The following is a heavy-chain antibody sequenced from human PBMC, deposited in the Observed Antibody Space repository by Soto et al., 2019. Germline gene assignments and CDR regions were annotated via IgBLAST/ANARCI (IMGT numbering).Heavy chain of an antibody. J-gene: IGHJ5*02. CDR3: ARGQAQSSGYLNWFDP. V-gene: IGHV4-34*01. D-gene: IGHD6-19*01. Sequence: NPSESLSLSGSVYGWSFSGYDWVWIRQPPGKGLEWIGEINHSGSTNYNPSLKSRVTISVDTSKNQFSLKLRSVTAADTAVYYCARGQAQSSGYLNWFDPWGQGTLVTVSS. CDR2: INHSGST. CDR1: GWSFSGYD.